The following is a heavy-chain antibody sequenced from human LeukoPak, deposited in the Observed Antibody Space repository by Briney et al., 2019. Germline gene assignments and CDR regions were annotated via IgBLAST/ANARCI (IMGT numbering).Heavy chain of an antibody. Sequence: KPSQTLSLTCTVSGGSISSGSYYWSWIRQPAGKGLEWIGRIYTSGSTNYNPSLKSRVTISVDTSKNQFSLKLSSVTAADTAVYYCARGSYYDILTGYLPYYMDVWGKGTTVTVSS. CDR3: ARGSYYDILTGYLPYYMDV. CDR1: GGSISSGSYY. V-gene: IGHV4-61*02. CDR2: IYTSGST. D-gene: IGHD3-9*01. J-gene: IGHJ6*03.